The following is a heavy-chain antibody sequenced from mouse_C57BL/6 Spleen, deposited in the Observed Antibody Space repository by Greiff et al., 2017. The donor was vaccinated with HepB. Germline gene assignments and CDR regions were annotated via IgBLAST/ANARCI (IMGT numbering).Heavy chain of an antibody. CDR1: GYTFTDYE. CDR3: TRSITTVVAPGYY. V-gene: IGHV1-15*01. CDR2: IDPETGGT. Sequence: QVQLQQSGAELVRPGASVTLSCKASGYTFTDYEMHWVKQTPVHGLEWIGAIDPETGGTAYNQKFKGKAILTADKSSSTAYMELRSLTSEDSAVYYCTRSITTVVAPGYYWGQGTTLTVSS. D-gene: IGHD1-1*01. J-gene: IGHJ2*01.